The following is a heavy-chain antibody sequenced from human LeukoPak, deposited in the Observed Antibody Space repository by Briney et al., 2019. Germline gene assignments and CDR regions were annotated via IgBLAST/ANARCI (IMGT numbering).Heavy chain of an antibody. CDR3: ARDFRFGELSDYYYYGMDV. Sequence: ASVKVSCKASGYTFTSYGISWVRQAPGQGLERMGWISAYNGNTNYAQKLQGRVTMTTDTSTSTAYMELRSLRSDDTAVYYCARDFRFGELSDYYYYGMDVWGKGTTVTVSS. D-gene: IGHD3-10*01. V-gene: IGHV1-18*04. CDR2: ISAYNGNT. CDR1: GYTFTSYG. J-gene: IGHJ6*04.